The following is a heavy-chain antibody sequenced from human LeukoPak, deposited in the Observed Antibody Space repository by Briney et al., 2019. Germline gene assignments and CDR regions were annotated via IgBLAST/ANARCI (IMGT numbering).Heavy chain of an antibody. Sequence: SDTLSLTCAVSGGSFSGYYWSWIRQPPGKXXXXXGEINHSGSTNYNPSLKSRVTISVGTSKNQFSLKLSSVPAADTAVYYCARGRSSGWYLVVLDYWGQGTLVTVSS. CDR1: GGSFSGYY. J-gene: IGHJ4*02. D-gene: IGHD6-19*01. CDR2: INHSGST. CDR3: ARGRSSGWYLVVLDY. V-gene: IGHV4-34*01.